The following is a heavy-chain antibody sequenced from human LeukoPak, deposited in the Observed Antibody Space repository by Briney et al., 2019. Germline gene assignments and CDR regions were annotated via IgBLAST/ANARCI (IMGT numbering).Heavy chain of an antibody. V-gene: IGHV4-59*01. J-gene: IGHJ5*02. CDR3: ARDTAYYGSGSLYNWFDP. CDR1: GGSISSYY. D-gene: IGHD3-10*01. Sequence: SETLSLTCTVSGGSISSYYWSWIRQPPGKGLEWIGYIHYSGSTNYNPSLKSRVTISVDTSKNQFSLKLSSVTAADTAVYYCARDTAYYGSGSLYNWFDPWGQGTLVTVSS. CDR2: IHYSGST.